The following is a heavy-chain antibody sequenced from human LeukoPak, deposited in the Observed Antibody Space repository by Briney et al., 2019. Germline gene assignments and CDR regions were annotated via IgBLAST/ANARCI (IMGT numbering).Heavy chain of an antibody. CDR1: GFTVSSNY. J-gene: IGHJ4*02. D-gene: IGHD6-13*01. CDR2: IYSGGST. V-gene: IGHV3-66*02. Sequence: SGGSLRLSCAAPGFTVSSNYMSWVRQALGKGLEWVSVIYSGGSTYYADSVNGRFTISRDNSKNTLYLQMNNLRAKDTAVYYCARAFREYSSSIRFDYWGQGTLVTVSS. CDR3: ARAFREYSSSIRFDY.